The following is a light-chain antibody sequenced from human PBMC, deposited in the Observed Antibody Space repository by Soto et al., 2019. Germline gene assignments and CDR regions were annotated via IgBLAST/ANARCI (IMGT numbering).Light chain of an antibody. J-gene: IGLJ1*01. CDR3: TSYPMRSPQV. V-gene: IGLV2-14*01. Sequence: SVLTQPASVSGSPGQSFIISCTGTSSDVGGYNYVSWYQQHPGKAPKLMIYEVSNRPSGVSNRFSGSKSGNTASLTIPGPQAEDEDDYYCTSYPMRSPQVFVPGNKVT. CDR1: SSDVGGYNY. CDR2: EVS.